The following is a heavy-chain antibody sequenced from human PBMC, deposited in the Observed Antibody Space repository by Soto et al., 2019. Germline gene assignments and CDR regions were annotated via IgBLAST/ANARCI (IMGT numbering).Heavy chain of an antibody. CDR3: ARDRGPSSGYYPDWFDP. Sequence: QVQLVQSGAEVKKPGSSVKVSCKASGGTFSSYAISWGRQAPGQGLEWMGEIIPIFGTANYAQKFQGRVTITADESTSTAYMELSSLRSEDTAVYYCARDRGPSSGYYPDWFDPWGQGTLVTVSS. J-gene: IGHJ5*02. CDR1: GGTFSSYA. CDR2: IIPIFGTA. D-gene: IGHD3-22*01. V-gene: IGHV1-69*12.